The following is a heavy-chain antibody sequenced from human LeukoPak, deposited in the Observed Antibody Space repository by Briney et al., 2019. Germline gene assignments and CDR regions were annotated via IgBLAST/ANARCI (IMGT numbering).Heavy chain of an antibody. V-gene: IGHV1-69*04. D-gene: IGHD3-3*01. J-gene: IGHJ6*02. CDR2: IIPILGIA. CDR3: ARIHYDFWSGSFFYGMDA. Sequence: GSSVKVSCKASGGTFSSYAISWVRQAPGQGLEWMGRIIPILGIANYAQKFQGRVTITADKSTSTAYMELSSLRSEDTAVYYCARIHYDFWSGSFFYGMDAWGQGTTVTVSS. CDR1: GGTFSSYA.